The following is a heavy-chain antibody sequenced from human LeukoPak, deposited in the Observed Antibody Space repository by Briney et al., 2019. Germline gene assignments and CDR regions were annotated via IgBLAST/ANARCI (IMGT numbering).Heavy chain of an antibody. J-gene: IGHJ4*02. CDR1: GYTFTSYD. D-gene: IGHD5-12*01. Sequence: GASVKVSCKASGYTFTSYDINWVRQATGQGLEWMGLMNPNSGNTGYAQKFQGRVTITRNTSISTAYMELSSLRSEDTAVYYCALGAGYDLDYFDYWGQGTLVTVSS. CDR3: ALGAGYDLDYFDY. CDR2: MNPNSGNT. V-gene: IGHV1-8*03.